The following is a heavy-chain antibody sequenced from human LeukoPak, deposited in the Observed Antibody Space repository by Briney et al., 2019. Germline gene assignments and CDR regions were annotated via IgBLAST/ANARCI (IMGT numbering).Heavy chain of an antibody. CDR3: ATNSGYAFII. CDR2: ISRCSGTI. D-gene: IGHD3-22*01. J-gene: IGHJ3*02. CDR1: GFXFSDYS. V-gene: IGHV3-48*02. Sequence: PGGSLRLSCAASGFXFSDYSMNWVRQAPGKGQEWLSHISRCSGTISYADPVKGRSTISRDNDKDSLFLQMNSLRDEDKAVYYCATNSGYAFIIWGQGTMVTDSS.